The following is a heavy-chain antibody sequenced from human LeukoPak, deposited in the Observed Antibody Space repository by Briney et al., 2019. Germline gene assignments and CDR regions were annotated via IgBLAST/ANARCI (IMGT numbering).Heavy chain of an antibody. Sequence: SETLSLTRTVSGGSISSYYWSWIRQPPGKGLEWIGYIYYSGSTNYNPSLKSRVTISVDRSKNQFSLKLSSVTAADTAVYYCARDLRVYGMDVWGQGTTVTVSS. V-gene: IGHV4-59*12. CDR3: ARDLRVYGMDV. CDR1: GGSISSYY. CDR2: IYYSGST. J-gene: IGHJ6*02.